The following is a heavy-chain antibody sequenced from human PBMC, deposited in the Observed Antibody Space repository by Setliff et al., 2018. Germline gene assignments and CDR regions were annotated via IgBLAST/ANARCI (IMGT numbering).Heavy chain of an antibody. D-gene: IGHD3-3*01. CDR2: IYYSGST. CDR3: ARGRGLEWLPESWFDP. V-gene: IGHV4-39*07. J-gene: IGHJ5*02. CDR1: GGSISSGSYY. Sequence: PSETLSLTCTVSGGSISSGSYYWGWIRQPPGKGLEWIGSIYYSGSTYYNPSLKSRVTISVDTSKNQFSLKLSSVTAADTAVYYCARGRGLEWLPESWFDPWGQGTLVTVSS.